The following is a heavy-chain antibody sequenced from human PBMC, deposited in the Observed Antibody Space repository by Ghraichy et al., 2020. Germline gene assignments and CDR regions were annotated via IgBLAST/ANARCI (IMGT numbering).Heavy chain of an antibody. D-gene: IGHD5-18*01. CDR1: GGSISSSSYY. CDR3: ARHRIQLWFDY. CDR2: IYYSGST. Sequence: GSLSLTCNVSGGSISSSSYYWSWIRQPPGKGLEWIGYIYYSGSTNYNPSLKSRVTISVDTSKNQFSLKLSSVTAADTAVYYCARHRIQLWFDYWGQGTLVTVSS. J-gene: IGHJ4*02. V-gene: IGHV4-61*05.